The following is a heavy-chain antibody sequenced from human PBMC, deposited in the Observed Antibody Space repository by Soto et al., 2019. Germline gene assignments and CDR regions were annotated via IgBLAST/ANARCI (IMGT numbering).Heavy chain of an antibody. J-gene: IGHJ6*02. CDR1: GGSTSGDA. V-gene: IGHV4-59*01. Sequence: SEALSLTCTVSGGSTSGDAWGWIRQPPGKGLEWIGYMYNTGSTVYNPSFKSRVTISVDTSKNQFSLRLNSVTAADTAVYYCARDLWGYCGTDCYPLDVWGQGTTVTVS. CDR3: ARDLWGYCGTDCYPLDV. CDR2: MYNTGST. D-gene: IGHD2-21*02.